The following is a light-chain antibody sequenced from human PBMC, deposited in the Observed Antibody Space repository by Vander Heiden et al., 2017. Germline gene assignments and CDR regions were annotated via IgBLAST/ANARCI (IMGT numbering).Light chain of an antibody. CDR1: SRDVGDYDY. Sequence: QSALTQPRSVSGSPVQSVTISCTGTSRDVGDYDYVSWYQQRPGKAPKLMIYDVTKRPSGVPVRFSGSKSGNTASLSISGLQAEDEADYYCSSYAGSYSYVFGSGTKVTVL. CDR2: DVT. V-gene: IGLV2-11*01. J-gene: IGLJ1*01. CDR3: SSYAGSYSYV.